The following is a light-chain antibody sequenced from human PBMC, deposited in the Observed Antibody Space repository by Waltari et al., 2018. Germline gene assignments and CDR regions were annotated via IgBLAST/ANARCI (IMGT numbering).Light chain of an antibody. CDR2: DNN. V-gene: IGLV1-51*01. J-gene: IGLJ7*01. CDR3: GTWDINLTFAV. CDR1: SSNIAIIY. Sequence: QSVLTQPPSVTAAPAQKVTTSCTGSSSNIAIIYASWYQQLPGTAPNILNYDNNKRPSGIPDRFSGSKSGTSATLAITGLQTGDDADYYCGTWDINLTFAVFGGGTQLTVL.